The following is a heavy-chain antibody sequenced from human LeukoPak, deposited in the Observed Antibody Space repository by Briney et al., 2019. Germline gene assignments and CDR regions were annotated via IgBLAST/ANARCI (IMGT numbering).Heavy chain of an antibody. D-gene: IGHD5-18*01. CDR1: GGTFSSYA. V-gene: IGHV1-69*05. J-gene: IGHJ3*02. Sequence: SVKVSCKASGGTFSSYAISWMRQAPGQGLEWMGRIIPIFGTANYAQKFQGRVTITTDESTSTAYMELSSLRSEDTAVYYCARNRPTAMVSGAFDIWGQGTMVTVSS. CDR3: ARNRPTAMVSGAFDI. CDR2: IIPIFGTA.